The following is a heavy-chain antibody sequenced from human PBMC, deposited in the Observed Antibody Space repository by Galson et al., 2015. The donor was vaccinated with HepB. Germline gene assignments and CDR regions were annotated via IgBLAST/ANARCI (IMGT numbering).Heavy chain of an antibody. J-gene: IGHJ4*02. Sequence: SLRLSCAASGFTFSSYAMHWVRQAPGKGLEWVAVISYDGSNKYYADSVKGRFTISRDNSKNTLYLQMNSLRAEDTAVYYCAKAEWLRYFDYWGQGTLVTVSS. CDR1: GFTFSSYA. CDR3: AKAEWLRYFDY. V-gene: IGHV3-30-3*01. CDR2: ISYDGSNK. D-gene: IGHD5-12*01.